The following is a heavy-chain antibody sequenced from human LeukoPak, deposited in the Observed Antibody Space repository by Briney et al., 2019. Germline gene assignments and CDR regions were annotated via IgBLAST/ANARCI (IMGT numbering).Heavy chain of an antibody. CDR3: ARGQSYYEAFDI. CDR1: GFTVSSDY. Sequence: PGGSLRLSCAASGFTVSSDYMSWVRQPTGKGLEWVSVIYSGGSTNYAGSVKGRFTISRDNSKNTLHLQMNSLRVEDTAVYYCARGQSYYEAFDIWGQGTMVTVSS. V-gene: IGHV3-53*03. D-gene: IGHD1-26*01. CDR2: IYSGGST. J-gene: IGHJ3*02.